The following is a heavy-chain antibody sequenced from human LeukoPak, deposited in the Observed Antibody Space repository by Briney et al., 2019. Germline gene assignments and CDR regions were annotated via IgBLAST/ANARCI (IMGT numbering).Heavy chain of an antibody. CDR2: IYYSGST. D-gene: IGHD6-19*01. CDR1: GGSISSYY. J-gene: IGHJ4*02. V-gene: IGHV4-59*01. Sequence: SETLSLTCTVSGGSISSYYWSWIRQPPGKGLEWIGYIYYSGSTNYNPSLKSRVTISVDTSKNQFSLKLSSVTAADTAVYYCAGSIAVAGLFDYWGQGTLVTVSS. CDR3: AGSIAVAGLFDY.